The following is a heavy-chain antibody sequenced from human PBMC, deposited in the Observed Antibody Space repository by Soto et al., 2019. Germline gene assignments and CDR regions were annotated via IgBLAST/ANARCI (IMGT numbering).Heavy chain of an antibody. V-gene: IGHV1-2*02. Sequence: ASVKVSCKASGYTFTGLYIHWVRLAPGQGLEWMGWINPNSGGTNYAEKFQGRVTMTRDTSISTAYMEWSSLRSDDTAVYYCAGDHGWWSFDYWGQGALVTVSS. CDR3: AGDHGWWSFDY. D-gene: IGHD2-8*02. J-gene: IGHJ4*02. CDR1: GYTFTGLY. CDR2: INPNSGGT.